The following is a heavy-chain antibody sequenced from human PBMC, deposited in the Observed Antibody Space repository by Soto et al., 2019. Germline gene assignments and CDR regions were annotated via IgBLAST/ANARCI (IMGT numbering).Heavy chain of an antibody. Sequence: GGSLRLSCAASGFTFSSYAMSWVRQAPGKGLEWVSAISGSGGSTYYADSVKGRFTISRDNSKNTLYLQMNSLRAEDTAVYYCAKDLVSAARLLWYFDYWGQGTLVTVSS. V-gene: IGHV3-23*01. CDR2: ISGSGGST. CDR3: AKDLVSAARLLWYFDY. D-gene: IGHD6-6*01. J-gene: IGHJ4*02. CDR1: GFTFSSYA.